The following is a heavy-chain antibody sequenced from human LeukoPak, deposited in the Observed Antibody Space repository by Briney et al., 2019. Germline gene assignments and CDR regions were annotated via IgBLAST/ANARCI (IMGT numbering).Heavy chain of an antibody. CDR3: ARQEEESMDV. CDR2: IYYSGST. V-gene: IGHV4-59*08. J-gene: IGHJ6*02. CDR1: GGSISSYY. Sequence: SETLSLTCTVSGGSISSYYWSWIRQPPGKGLEWIGCIYYSGSTNYDPSLKSRVTISVDTSKNQFSLKLSSVTAADTAVYYCARQEEESMDVWGQGTTVTVSS.